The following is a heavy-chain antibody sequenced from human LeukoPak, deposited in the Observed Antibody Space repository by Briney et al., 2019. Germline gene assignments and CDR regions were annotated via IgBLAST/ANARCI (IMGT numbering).Heavy chain of an antibody. CDR2: LSGSGTNT. J-gene: IGHJ4*02. D-gene: IGHD1-26*01. V-gene: IGHV3-23*01. Sequence: GGSLTLSCGPSGVSFRSYAMGGPRQSPGRGREAVSALSGSGTNTYYADSVKGRFTISRDNSKNMLYVQMNSLRAEDTAVYYCAKCGHTAVSGTCLHYWGQGILVTVSS. CDR3: AKCGHTAVSGTCLHY. CDR1: GVSFRSYA.